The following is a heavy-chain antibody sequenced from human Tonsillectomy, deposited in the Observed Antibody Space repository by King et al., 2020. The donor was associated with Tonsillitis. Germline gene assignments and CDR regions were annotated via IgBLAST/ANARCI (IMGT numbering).Heavy chain of an antibody. Sequence: VQLQESGPGLVKPSETLSLTCTVSVGSISSYYWSWIRQPPGKGLEWIGYISYTGSTNYNPSLKSRVTISVDTSKNHFSLKLSSVTAADTAVYYCARAQAMDVWGKGTTVTVSS. CDR2: ISYTGST. CDR3: ARAQAMDV. V-gene: IGHV4-59*01. CDR1: VGSISSYY. J-gene: IGHJ6*04.